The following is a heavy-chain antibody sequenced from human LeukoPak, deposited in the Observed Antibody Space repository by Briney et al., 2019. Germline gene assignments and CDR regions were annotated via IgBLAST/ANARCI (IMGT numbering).Heavy chain of an antibody. V-gene: IGHV3-20*01. CDR1: GFSFGDYG. CDR2: INWNGGST. Sequence: GGALRLSCAASGFSFGDYGMSWVRQAPGKGLEWVSGINWNGGSTGYADSMKGRFTISRDNAKKSLYLQMNSLRAEDTALYHCARAPYYYGMDVWGQGTTVTVSS. CDR3: ARAPYYYGMDV. J-gene: IGHJ6*02.